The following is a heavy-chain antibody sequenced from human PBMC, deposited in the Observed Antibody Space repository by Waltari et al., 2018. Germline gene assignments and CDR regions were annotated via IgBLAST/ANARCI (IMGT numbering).Heavy chain of an antibody. J-gene: IGHJ4*02. Sequence: QLQLQESGPGLVKPSETLSLPCTVSGASVSKSSNYWGWIRQPPGKGLEWIGSIYYSGTTYYNPSLKSRVTISVDTSKNQFSLKVSSVTAADTAVYYCARTRCTNCRRTFDYWGQGTLVTVSS. D-gene: IGHD2-2*01. CDR1: GASVSKSSNY. V-gene: IGHV4-39*01. CDR3: ARTRCTNCRRTFDY. CDR2: IYYSGTT.